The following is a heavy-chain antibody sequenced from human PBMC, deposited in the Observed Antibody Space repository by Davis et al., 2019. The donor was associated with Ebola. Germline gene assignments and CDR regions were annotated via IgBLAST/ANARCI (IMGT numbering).Heavy chain of an antibody. D-gene: IGHD3-22*01. Sequence: ASVTVSCKPSGYTFTDYYMHWVRQAPGQGLEWLGRINPTSGGTYYAQKFHGRVTMTRDTSISTAYMELSRLRSDDTAVYYCARDGTRISMIVEDWFEPWGQGTLVTVSS. CDR2: INPTSGGT. CDR3: ARDGTRISMIVEDWFEP. V-gene: IGHV1-2*06. J-gene: IGHJ5*02. CDR1: GYTFTDYY.